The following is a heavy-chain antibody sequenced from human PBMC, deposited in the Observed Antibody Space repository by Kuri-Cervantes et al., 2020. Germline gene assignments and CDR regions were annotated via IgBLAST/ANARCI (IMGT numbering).Heavy chain of an antibody. CDR1: GYTFTGYY. CDR2: INPNSGGT. V-gene: IGHV1-2*02. J-gene: IGHJ6*02. CDR3: ASAITRGYSYEDQYYYYGMDV. D-gene: IGHD5-18*01. Sequence: ASVKVSCKASGYTFTGYYMHWVRQAPGQGLEWMGWINPNSGGTNYAQKFQGRVTMTRDTSISTAYMELSSLRSEDTAVYYCASAITRGYSYEDQYYYYGMDVWGQGTTVTVSS.